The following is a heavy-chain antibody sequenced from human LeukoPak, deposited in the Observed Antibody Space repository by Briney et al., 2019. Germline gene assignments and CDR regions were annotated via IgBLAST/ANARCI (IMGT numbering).Heavy chain of an antibody. J-gene: IGHJ4*02. D-gene: IGHD6-19*01. CDR3: ARDRGEQWLVLEFDY. V-gene: IGHV1-3*01. CDR1: GYTFTSYA. CDR2: INAGNGNT. Sequence: ASVKVSFKASGYTFTSYAIHWVRQAPGQRLEWMGWINAGNGNTKYSQKFQGRVTITRDTSASTAYMELSSLRSEDTAVYYCARDRGEQWLVLEFDYWGQGTLVTVSS.